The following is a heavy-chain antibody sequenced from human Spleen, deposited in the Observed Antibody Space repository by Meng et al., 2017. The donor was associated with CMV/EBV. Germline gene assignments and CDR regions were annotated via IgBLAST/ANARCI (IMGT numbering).Heavy chain of an antibody. V-gene: IGHV3-33*06. CDR2: IWYDGSNK. CDR1: GFTFSSYG. J-gene: IGHJ4*02. CDR3: AKDNDYDFWSGYLDY. Sequence: GESLKISCAASGFTFSSYGMHWVRQAPGKGLEWVAVIWYDGSNKYYADSVKGRFTISRDNSKNTLYLQMNSLRAEDTAVYYCAKDNDYDFWSGYLDYWGQGTLVTVSS. D-gene: IGHD3-3*01.